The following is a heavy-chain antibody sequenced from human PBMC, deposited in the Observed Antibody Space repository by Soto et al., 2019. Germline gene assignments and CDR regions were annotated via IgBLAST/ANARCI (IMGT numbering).Heavy chain of an antibody. CDR3: TRLNTVKGYYYYGMDV. CDR2: IRSKANSYAT. D-gene: IGHD4-17*01. CDR1: GFTFSGSA. V-gene: IGHV3-73*01. J-gene: IGHJ6*02. Sequence: GGSLRLSCAASGFTFSGSAMHWVRQASGKGLEWVGRIRSKANSYATAYAASVKGRFTISRDDSKNTAYLQMNSLKTEDTAVYYCTRLNTVKGYYYYGMDVWGQGTTVTVSS.